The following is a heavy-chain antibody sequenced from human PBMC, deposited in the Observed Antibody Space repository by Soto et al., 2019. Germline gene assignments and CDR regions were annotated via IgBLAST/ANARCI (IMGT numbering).Heavy chain of an antibody. CDR1: GYTFTSYG. CDR3: ARDRVVRGSFYYYYGMDV. CDR2: ISAYNGNT. D-gene: IGHD3-10*01. J-gene: IGHJ6*02. V-gene: IGHV1-18*04. Sequence: ASVKVSCKASGYTFTSYGISWVRQAPGQGLEWMGWISAYNGNTNYAQKLQGRVTMTTDTSTSTAYMELRSLRSDDTAVYYCARDRVVRGSFYYYYGMDVWGQAPTVTLSS.